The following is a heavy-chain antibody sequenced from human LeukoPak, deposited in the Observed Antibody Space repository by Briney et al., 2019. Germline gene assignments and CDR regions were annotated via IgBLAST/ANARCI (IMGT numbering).Heavy chain of an antibody. CDR1: GYTFTSYD. D-gene: IGHD3-3*01. V-gene: IGHV1-8*03. CDR2: MNPNSGNT. J-gene: IGHJ5*02. CDR3: ARGGRYYEDNWFDP. Sequence: ASVKVSCKASGYTFTSYDINWVRQATGQGLEWMGWMNPNSGNTGYAQKFQGRVTITRNTSISTAYMELSSLRSEDTAVYYCARGGRYYEDNWFDPWGQGALVTVSS.